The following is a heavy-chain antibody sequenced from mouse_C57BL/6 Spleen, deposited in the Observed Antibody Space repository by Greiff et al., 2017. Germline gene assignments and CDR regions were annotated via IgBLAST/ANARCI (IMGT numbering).Heavy chain of an antibody. CDR2: IWRGGST. CDR1: GFSLTSYG. J-gene: IGHJ2*01. Sequence: VQLQQSGPGLVQPSQSLSITCTVSGFSLTSYGVHWVRQSPGKGLEWLGVIWRGGSTGYNAAFMSRLSITKDNSKSQVFFKMNSLQADDTAIYYCAKNGNYSVYYFDYWGQGTTLTVSS. CDR3: AKNGNYSVYYFDY. V-gene: IGHV2-5*01. D-gene: IGHD2-1*01.